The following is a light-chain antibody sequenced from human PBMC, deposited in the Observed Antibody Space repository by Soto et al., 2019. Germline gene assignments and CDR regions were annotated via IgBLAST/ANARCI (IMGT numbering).Light chain of an antibody. V-gene: IGKV3-15*01. J-gene: IGKJ1*01. CDR2: GAS. Sequence: EIVMTQSPATLSVSPVERATLSCSASQSVSSNLAWYQQKPGQAPRLLIYGASTRATGIPARFSGSGSGTEFTLTISSLQSEDFAVYYCQQYNNWPPWTCGQGTKVEIK. CDR3: QQYNNWPPWT. CDR1: QSVSSN.